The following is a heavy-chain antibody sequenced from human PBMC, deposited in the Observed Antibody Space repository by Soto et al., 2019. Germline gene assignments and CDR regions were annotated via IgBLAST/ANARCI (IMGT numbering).Heavy chain of an antibody. Sequence: QVQLVQSGAEVKKPGSSVKVSCKASGGTFSSYAISWVRQAPGQGLEWMGGIIPIFGTANYAQKFQGRVTITADESTSTAYREVSSLRSEDTAVYYCARPGDYYGSGRGWFDPWGQGTLVTVSS. D-gene: IGHD3-10*01. CDR1: GGTFSSYA. J-gene: IGHJ5*02. V-gene: IGHV1-69*12. CDR3: ARPGDYYGSGRGWFDP. CDR2: IIPIFGTA.